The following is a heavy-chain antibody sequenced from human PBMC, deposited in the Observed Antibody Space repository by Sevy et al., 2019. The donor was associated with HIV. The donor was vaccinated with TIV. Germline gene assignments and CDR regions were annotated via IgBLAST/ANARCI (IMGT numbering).Heavy chain of an antibody. V-gene: IGHV4-38-2*01. J-gene: IGHJ3*02. Sequence: SETLSLTCAVSGYSISSGYYWGWIRQPPGKGLEWIGSIYHSGSTYYNPSLKSRVTIPVDTSKNQFSLKLSSVTAADTAVYYCAGLSMVRGVTDAFDIWGQGTMVTVSS. CDR1: GYSISSGYY. D-gene: IGHD3-10*01. CDR3: AGLSMVRGVTDAFDI. CDR2: IYHSGST.